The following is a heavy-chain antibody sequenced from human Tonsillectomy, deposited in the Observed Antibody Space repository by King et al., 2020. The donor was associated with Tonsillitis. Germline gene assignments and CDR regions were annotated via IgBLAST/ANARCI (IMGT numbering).Heavy chain of an antibody. D-gene: IGHD2-2*01. J-gene: IGHJ4*02. Sequence: DVQLVESGGGLVQPGGSLRLSCAASGFTFSNYWMHWVRQAPGKGLVWVSRVNSDESITDYADSVKVRFTISRDNAKNTLYLEMNSLRAEDTAVYYCSRPGGVYCSSTTCYDYFDYWGQGTLVTVSS. V-gene: IGHV3-74*01. CDR2: VNSDESIT. CDR1: GFTFSNYW. CDR3: SRPGGVYCSSTTCYDYFDY.